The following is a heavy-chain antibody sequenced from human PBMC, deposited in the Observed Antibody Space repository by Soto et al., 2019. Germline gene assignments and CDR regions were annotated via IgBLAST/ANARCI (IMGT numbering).Heavy chain of an antibody. J-gene: IGHJ6*02. D-gene: IGHD6-19*01. V-gene: IGHV4-34*01. CDR1: GGSFSGYY. CDR3: ARVIAVAGTPNYYGMDV. CDR2: IKHRGST. Sequence: SETLSLTCAVYGGSFSGYYWSWIRQPPGKGLEWIGEIKHRGSTNYNPSLKRRVTISVDTSKNQSSRKLSSVTAAHTAVYYCARVIAVAGTPNYYGMDVWGQGTTVTVSS.